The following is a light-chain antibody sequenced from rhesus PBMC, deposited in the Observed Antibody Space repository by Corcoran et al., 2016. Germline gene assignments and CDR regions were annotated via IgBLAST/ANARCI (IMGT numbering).Light chain of an antibody. Sequence: DIQMTQSPSSLSASVGDTVTITCQASQGISKYLAWYQQKPGKAPKFLIYDGSTLQSGGPSRVSGSGSGTDYTLTICSLQPEDFSTYYCPQYDDLPWTFGQGTKVEIK. CDR1: QGISKY. CDR3: PQYDDLPWT. CDR2: DGS. J-gene: IGKJ1*01. V-gene: IGKV1-19*01.